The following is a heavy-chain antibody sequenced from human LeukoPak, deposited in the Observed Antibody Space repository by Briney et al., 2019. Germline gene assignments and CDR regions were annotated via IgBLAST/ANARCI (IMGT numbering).Heavy chain of an antibody. J-gene: IGHJ6*03. CDR2: ISSSSSTI. Sequence: GGSLTLSCAASGFTFDCCGMHWVRQAPGKGLEWVSYISSSSSTIYYADSVKGRFTISRDNAKNSLYLQMNSLRAEDTAVYYCARGVMLYYYMDVWGKGTTVTVSS. V-gene: IGHV3-48*01. CDR3: ARGVMLYYYMDV. D-gene: IGHD2/OR15-2a*01. CDR1: GFTFDCCG.